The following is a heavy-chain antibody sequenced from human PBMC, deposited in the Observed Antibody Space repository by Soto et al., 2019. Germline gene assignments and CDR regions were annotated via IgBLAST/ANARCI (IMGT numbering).Heavy chain of an antibody. CDR2: MNPNSGNT. J-gene: IGHJ3*02. CDR3: ARSRYDYDSSGYHDAFEI. CDR1: GYTFTSYD. Sequence: ASVKVSCKASGYTFTSYDINWVRQATGKGLEWMGWMNPNSGNTGYAQKFQGRVTMTRNTSISTAYLELSSLRSEETAVYYCARSRYDYDSSGYHDAFEIWGQGTMVTVSS. V-gene: IGHV1-8*01. D-gene: IGHD3-22*01.